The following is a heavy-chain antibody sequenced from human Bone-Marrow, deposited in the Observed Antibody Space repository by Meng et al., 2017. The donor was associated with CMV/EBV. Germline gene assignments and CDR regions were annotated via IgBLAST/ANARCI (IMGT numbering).Heavy chain of an antibody. CDR1: GFTFSSYG. D-gene: IGHD6-6*01. CDR2: IRYDGSNK. J-gene: IGHJ4*02. CDR3: VKGEYNSPSLLDY. Sequence: GESLKISCAASGFTFSSYGMHWVRQAPGKGLEWVAFIRYDGSNKYYADSVKGRFTISRDNYKNTLYLQMNRLRTEDTAVYYCVKGEYNSPSLLDYWGQGTLVTVSS. V-gene: IGHV3-30*02.